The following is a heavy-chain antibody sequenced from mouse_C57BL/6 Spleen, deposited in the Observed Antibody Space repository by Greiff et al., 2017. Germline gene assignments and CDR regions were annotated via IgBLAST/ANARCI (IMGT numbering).Heavy chain of an antibody. CDR1: GFSFTSYG. CDR2: IWSGGST. CDR3: ARKRGDY. J-gene: IGHJ4*01. V-gene: IGHV2-2*01. Sequence: QVQLQQSGPGLVQPSQSLSITCTVSGFSFTSYGVHWVRQSPGKGLEWLGVIWSGGSTDYYAAFISRLSISKDNSKSHVFFKMNSLQADDTAIYYCARKRGDYWGQGTSVTVAS.